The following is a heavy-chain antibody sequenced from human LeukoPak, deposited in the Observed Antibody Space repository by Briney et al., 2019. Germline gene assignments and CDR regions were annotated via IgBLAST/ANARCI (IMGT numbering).Heavy chain of an antibody. CDR3: ARDRPFGGVSPPEV. J-gene: IGHJ4*02. CDR1: GNSINIYS. D-gene: IGHD3-16*01. V-gene: IGHV4-59*12. Sequence: SETLSLTCTVSGNSINIYSWNWIRQSPEKGLEWIAYMYYSGTTNYNPSLENRAAISLGLSRHQFSLRLRSVTAADTAVYYCARDRPFGGVSPPEVWGQGTLVTVSS. CDR2: MYYSGTT.